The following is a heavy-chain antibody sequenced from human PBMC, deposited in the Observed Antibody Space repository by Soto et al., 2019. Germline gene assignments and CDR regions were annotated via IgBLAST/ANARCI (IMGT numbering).Heavy chain of an antibody. CDR1: GSRFSAYP. Sequence: GGSLRPSCVVSGSRFSAYPLNWVRQAPGQGLEWVANIKRGGTSTNYVDSVRGRFSTSRDSTRNSLYLNMDSLRVEDTATYYCVRGTPTPGLDIWGRGTTVTVSS. J-gene: IGHJ6*02. CDR2: IKRGGTST. D-gene: IGHD1-1*01. V-gene: IGHV3-7*03. CDR3: VRGTPTPGLDI.